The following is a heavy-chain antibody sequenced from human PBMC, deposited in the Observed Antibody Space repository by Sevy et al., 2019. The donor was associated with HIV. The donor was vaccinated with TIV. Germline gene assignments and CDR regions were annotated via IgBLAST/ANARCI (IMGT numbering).Heavy chain of an antibody. CDR3: ARDQYYYDSSGYYYWNH. Sequence: ASVKVSCKASGYTFTSYGISWVRQAPGQGLEWMGWISAYNGNTNYAQKLQGRVTMTTDTSTSTDYMELRSLRSDDTAVYYCARDQYYYDSSGYYYWNHWGQGTLVTVSS. CDR1: GYTFTSYG. D-gene: IGHD3-22*01. J-gene: IGHJ5*02. V-gene: IGHV1-18*01. CDR2: ISAYNGNT.